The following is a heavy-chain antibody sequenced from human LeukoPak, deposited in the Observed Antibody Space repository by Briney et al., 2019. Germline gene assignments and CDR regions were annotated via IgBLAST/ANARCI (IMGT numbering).Heavy chain of an antibody. J-gene: IGHJ6*02. V-gene: IGHV3-23*01. CDR2: MSGSGGST. CDR1: GFTFSSAG. CDR3: ARVRYGELDV. D-gene: IGHD4-17*01. Sequence: GRSLRLSCAASGFTFSSAGMHWVRQAPGKGLEWVSSMSGSGGSTYYADSVKGRFTISRDDSKNTLYLQMNSLRAEDTAVYYCARVRYGELDVWGQGTTVTVSS.